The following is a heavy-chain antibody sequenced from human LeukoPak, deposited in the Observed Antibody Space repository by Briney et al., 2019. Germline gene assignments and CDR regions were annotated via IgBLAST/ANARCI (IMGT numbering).Heavy chain of an antibody. Sequence: PSETLSLTCTVSGGSISSYYWSWIRQPPGKGLEWIGYIYYSGSTNYNPSLKSRVTISVDTSKNQFSLKLSSVTAADTAVYYCARVYYDFNWFDPWGQGYLVTVSS. CDR1: GGSISSYY. V-gene: IGHV4-59*01. J-gene: IGHJ5*02. CDR2: IYYSGST. CDR3: ARVYYDFNWFDP. D-gene: IGHD3-3*01.